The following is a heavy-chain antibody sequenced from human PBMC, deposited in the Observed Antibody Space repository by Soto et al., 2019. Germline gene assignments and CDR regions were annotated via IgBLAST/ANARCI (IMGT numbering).Heavy chain of an antibody. J-gene: IGHJ4*02. Sequence: RLSCTASGFTVGSNYMSLVRQAPGKGLGWVSVIYSGGSTYYSDSVKGRFTISRDSSKNTLYLEMNSLRDEDTAVYYRARFSGYPNYYFDYWGQGTLVTVSS. CDR1: GFTVGSNY. CDR2: IYSGGST. CDR3: ARFSGYPNYYFDY. V-gene: IGHV3-53*01. D-gene: IGHD5-18*01.